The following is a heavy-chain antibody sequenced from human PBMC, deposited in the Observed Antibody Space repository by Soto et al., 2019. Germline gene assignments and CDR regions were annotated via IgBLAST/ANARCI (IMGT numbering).Heavy chain of an antibody. CDR1: GDSISSRSYY. CDR2: IYYSGST. D-gene: IGHD2-21*02. V-gene: IGHV4-39*01. Sequence: SETLSLTCTVPGDSISSRSYYWGWIRRPPGKGLEWNGSIYYSGSTYNNPSIRSRVAMYIDTSKDQFSLKLKSVTAADTARYFCARQRTSVVTQAYFDVWGQGSLVTVSS. CDR3: ARQRTSVVTQAYFDV. J-gene: IGHJ4*02.